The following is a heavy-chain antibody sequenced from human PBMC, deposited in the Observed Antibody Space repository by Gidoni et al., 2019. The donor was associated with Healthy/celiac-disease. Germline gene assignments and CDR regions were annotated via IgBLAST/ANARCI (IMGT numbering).Heavy chain of an antibody. J-gene: IGHJ4*02. V-gene: IGHV1-69*06. Sequence: QVQLVQSGAEVKKPGSSVKVSCKASGGPFSSYAISWVRQAPGQGLEWMGGIIPIFGTANDAQKFQGRVTITADKSTSTAYMELSSLRSEDTAVYYCARGITMVRGSNWYYFDYWGQGTLVTVSS. D-gene: IGHD3-10*01. CDR3: ARGITMVRGSNWYYFDY. CDR1: GGPFSSYA. CDR2: IIPIFGTA.